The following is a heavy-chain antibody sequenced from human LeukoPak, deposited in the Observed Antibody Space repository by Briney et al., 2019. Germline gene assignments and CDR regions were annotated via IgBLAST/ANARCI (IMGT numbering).Heavy chain of an antibody. CDR3: ARGGLTSVTT. V-gene: IGHV3-66*01. CDR2: IYSGGST. J-gene: IGHJ4*02. CDR1: GFTVSSNY. Sequence: GGSLRLSCAASGFTVSSNYMSWVRQAPGKGREWVSVIYSGGSTYYADSVKGRFIMSRDNSKNTLYLQINSVRAEDTAEYYCARGGLTSVTTWGQGTLVTVSS. D-gene: IGHD4-17*01.